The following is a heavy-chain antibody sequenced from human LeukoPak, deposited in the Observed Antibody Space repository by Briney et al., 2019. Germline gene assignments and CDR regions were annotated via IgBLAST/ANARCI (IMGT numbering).Heavy chain of an antibody. CDR2: INPNIGVT. CDR1: GYTFTGYY. J-gene: IGHJ4*02. D-gene: IGHD5-12*01. CDR3: ARGTFLGGYNWESLDY. V-gene: IGHV1-2*02. Sequence: ASVKVSCKASGYTFTGYYVHWVRQAPGQGLEWMGWINPNIGVTNYAQKFQGRVTMTRDTSISTAYMELSRLTSDDTAIYYCARGTFLGGYNWESLDYRGQGTLVTVSS.